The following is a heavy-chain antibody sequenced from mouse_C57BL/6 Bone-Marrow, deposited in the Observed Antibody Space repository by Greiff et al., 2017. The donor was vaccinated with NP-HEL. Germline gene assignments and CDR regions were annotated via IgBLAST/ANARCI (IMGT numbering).Heavy chain of an antibody. CDR2: ISDGGSYT. CDR3: ARDRVTGDYFDY. J-gene: IGHJ2*01. V-gene: IGHV5-4*01. CDR1: GFTFSSYA. D-gene: IGHD4-1*01. Sequence: EVKLVESGGGLVKPGGSLKLSCAASGFTFSSYAMSWVRQTPEKRLKWVATISDGGSYTYYPDNVKGRFTISRDNAKNNLYLQMSHLKSEDTAMYYCARDRVTGDYFDYWGQGTTLTVSS.